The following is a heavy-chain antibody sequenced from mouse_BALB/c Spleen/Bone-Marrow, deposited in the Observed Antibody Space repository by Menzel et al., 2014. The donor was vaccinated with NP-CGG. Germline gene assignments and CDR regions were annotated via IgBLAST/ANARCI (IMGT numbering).Heavy chain of an antibody. J-gene: IGHJ2*01. CDR3: ARRISDGYYLDY. V-gene: IGHV1-14*01. D-gene: IGHD2-3*01. CDR1: GYTFTTYV. Sequence: VQLQQPGPELVKPGASVKMSCKASGYTFTTYVMHWVKQKPGQGLEWIGYINPYNDGTKYNERFKGKATLTSDKSSNTAYMELSSLTSEDSAVYYCARRISDGYYLDYWAKAPLSQSPQ. CDR2: INPYNDGT.